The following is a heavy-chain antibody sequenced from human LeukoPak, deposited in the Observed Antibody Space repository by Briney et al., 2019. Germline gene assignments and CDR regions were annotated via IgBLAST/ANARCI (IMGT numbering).Heavy chain of an antibody. D-gene: IGHD1-26*01. Sequence: PGGSLRLSCVVSGFTFNNHAMSWVRQAPGKGLEWVSAISGSGGSTYYADSVKGRFTISRDNSKNTLYLQMNSLRAEDTAVYYCAKDGQWELLSLDYWGQGTLVTVSS. J-gene: IGHJ4*02. CDR3: AKDGQWELLSLDY. CDR1: GFTFNNHA. V-gene: IGHV3-23*01. CDR2: ISGSGGST.